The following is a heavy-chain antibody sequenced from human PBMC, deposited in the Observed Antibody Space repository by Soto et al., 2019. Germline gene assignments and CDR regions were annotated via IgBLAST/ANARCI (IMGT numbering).Heavy chain of an antibody. Sequence: SETLSLTCPVSGGTISSYCWSWVRQPPGKGLEWIGYIYYSGSTNYNPSLKSRVTISVDTSKNQFSLKLSSVTAADTAVYYCARLHYYGSGSVGLDYYYYMDVWGKGTTVTVSS. J-gene: IGHJ6*03. V-gene: IGHV4-59*08. CDR3: ARLHYYGSGSVGLDYYYYMDV. CDR2: IYYSGST. D-gene: IGHD3-10*01. CDR1: GGTISSYC.